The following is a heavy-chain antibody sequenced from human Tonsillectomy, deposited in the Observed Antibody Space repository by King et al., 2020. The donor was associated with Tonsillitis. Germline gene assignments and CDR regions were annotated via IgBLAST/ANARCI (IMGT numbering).Heavy chain of an antibody. D-gene: IGHD3-16*01. CDR1: GYSFTDYF. CDR2: AT. Sequence: QLVQSGAEEKKPGASVKLSCKTSGYSFTDYFIHWVRQASGQGPEWMGRATHYSQNFQGRVTMTIEKSTTTVYMELSGLRPEDTAVYYCVRERQGGLFDYWGQGTLVAVSS. CDR3: VRERQGGLFDY. V-gene: IGHV1-2*06. J-gene: IGHJ4*02.